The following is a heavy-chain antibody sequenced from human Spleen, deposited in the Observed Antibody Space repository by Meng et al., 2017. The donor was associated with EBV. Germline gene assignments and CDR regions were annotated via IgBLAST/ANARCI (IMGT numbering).Heavy chain of an antibody. Sequence: QGQLQQWGAGPLKPSETLSLTCAVPGGSFSSYYWSWIRQPPGKGLEWIGEINQSGSIYYNPSLMGRVTISGDTSRNQFSLKLISVTAADTAVYYCARGPYYEWGQGTLVTVSS. CDR3: ARGPYYE. J-gene: IGHJ4*02. D-gene: IGHD1-26*01. V-gene: IGHV4-34*01. CDR2: INQSGSI. CDR1: GGSFSSYY.